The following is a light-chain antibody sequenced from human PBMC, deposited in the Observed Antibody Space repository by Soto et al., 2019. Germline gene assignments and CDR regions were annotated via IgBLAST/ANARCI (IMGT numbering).Light chain of an antibody. V-gene: IGLV1-44*01. Sequence: QSVLTQPPSASGTPGQTVAISCSGSSSNIGSNTVNWYQQFPGTAPKLLIYGNNQRPSGVPDRLSGSKSDTSASLAISGLLSEDESDYYCATWDDSLNGWVFGGGTKLNVL. J-gene: IGLJ3*02. CDR2: GNN. CDR3: ATWDDSLNGWV. CDR1: SSNIGSNT.